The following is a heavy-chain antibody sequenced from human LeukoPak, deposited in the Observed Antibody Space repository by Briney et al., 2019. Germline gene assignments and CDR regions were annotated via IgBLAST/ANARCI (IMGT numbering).Heavy chain of an antibody. D-gene: IGHD6-19*01. CDR1: GFTFSSYS. Sequence: GGSLRLSCAASGFTFSSYSMNWVRQAPGKGLEWVSYISSGSSTIYYADSVQGRFTISRDNAKNSLYLRMNSLRDEDTAVYYSARYRSGYIDYWGQGTLVTVSS. CDR3: ARYRSGYIDY. J-gene: IGHJ4*02. CDR2: ISSGSSTI. V-gene: IGHV3-48*02.